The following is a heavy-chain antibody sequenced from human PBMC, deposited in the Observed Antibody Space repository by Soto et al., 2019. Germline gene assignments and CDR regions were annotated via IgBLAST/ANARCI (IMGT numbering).Heavy chain of an antibody. CDR1: GGTFSSYA. V-gene: IGHV1-69*12. D-gene: IGHD1-1*01. CDR2: IIPIFGTA. Sequence: QVQLVQSGAEVKKPGSSVKVSCKASGGTFSSYAISWVRQAPGQGLEWMGGIIPIFGTANYAQKFQGRVTITAHESTSTAYMERGSLRSEDTAVYYCARVGEQLEDWYFDLWGRGTLVTVSS. J-gene: IGHJ2*01. CDR3: ARVGEQLEDWYFDL.